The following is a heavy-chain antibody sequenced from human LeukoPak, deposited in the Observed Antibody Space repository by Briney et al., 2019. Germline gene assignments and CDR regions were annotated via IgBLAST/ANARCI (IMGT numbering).Heavy chain of an antibody. V-gene: IGHV3-15*01. CDR3: TTDGTASSGWYSYYFDY. D-gene: IGHD6-19*01. Sequence: GGSLRLSCAASGFTLSNAWMSWVRQAPGKGLEWVGRIKSKTDGGTTDYAAPVKGRFTISRDDSKNTLYLQMNSLKTEDTAVYYCTTDGTASSGWYSYYFDYWGQGTLVTVSS. CDR1: GFTLSNAW. CDR2: IKSKTDGGTT. J-gene: IGHJ4*02.